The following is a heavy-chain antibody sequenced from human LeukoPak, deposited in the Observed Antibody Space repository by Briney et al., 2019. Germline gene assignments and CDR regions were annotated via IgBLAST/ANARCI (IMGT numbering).Heavy chain of an antibody. CDR2: ISGSGGST. CDR3: AKPYDSSGCYFDDAFDI. CDR1: GFTFSSYA. Sequence: GGSLRLSCAASGFTFSSYAMSWVRQAPGKGLEWVSAISGSGGSTYYADSVKGRLTISRDNSKNTLYLQMNSLRAEDTAVYYCAKPYDSSGCYFDDAFDIWGQGTMVTVSS. D-gene: IGHD3-22*01. V-gene: IGHV3-23*01. J-gene: IGHJ3*02.